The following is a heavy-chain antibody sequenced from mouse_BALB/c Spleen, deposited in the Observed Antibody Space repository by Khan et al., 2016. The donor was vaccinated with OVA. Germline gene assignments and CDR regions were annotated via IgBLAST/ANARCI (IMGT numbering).Heavy chain of an antibody. D-gene: IGHD2-2*01. Sequence: IQLVQSGAELVQPGASVKLSCTASGFTIKDSYIHWVRQSPEQGLEWIGRIDPANGNTKYDPKFLGKATITADTSSNTAYLQLSSLTSEDSAVYYCARRRGNDEAYDMDYWGQGTSVTVSS. CDR2: IDPANGNT. CDR3: ARRRGNDEAYDMDY. V-gene: IGHV14-3*02. J-gene: IGHJ4*01. CDR1: GFTIKDSY.